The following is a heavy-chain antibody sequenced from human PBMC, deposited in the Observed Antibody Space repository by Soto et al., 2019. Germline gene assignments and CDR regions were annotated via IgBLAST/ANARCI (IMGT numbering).Heavy chain of an antibody. CDR3: AKDQTYYYDSSGYYYYYYGMDV. J-gene: IGHJ6*02. Sequence: GGSLRLSCAASGFTFSSYGMHWVRQAPGKGREWVAVISYDGSNKYYADSVKGRFTISRDNSKNTLYLQMNSLRAEDTAVYYCAKDQTYYYDSSGYYYYYYGMDVWGQGTTVTVSS. CDR1: GFTFSSYG. CDR2: ISYDGSNK. D-gene: IGHD3-22*01. V-gene: IGHV3-30*18.